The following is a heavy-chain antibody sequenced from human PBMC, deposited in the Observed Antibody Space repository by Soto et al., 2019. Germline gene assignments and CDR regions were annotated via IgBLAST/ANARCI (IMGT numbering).Heavy chain of an antibody. D-gene: IGHD2-15*01. J-gene: IGHJ6*02. V-gene: IGHV1-18*01. CDR1: GYTFTRNG. CDR2: ISPKSGSK. Sequence: ASVKVSCKTSGYTFTRNGISWVRQAPGQGLEWMGWISPKSGSKKYAQKFQGRVIMTTDTSTSTAYMELRSLRCDDTAVYYCVKDRDRISWPSRDVWGPGTTVTVSS. CDR3: VKDRDRISWPSRDV.